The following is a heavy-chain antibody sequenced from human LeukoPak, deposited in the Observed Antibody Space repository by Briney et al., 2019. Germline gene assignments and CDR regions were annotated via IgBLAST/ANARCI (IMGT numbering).Heavy chain of an antibody. V-gene: IGHV3-33*06. CDR1: GFTFSNHG. CDR3: AKAPYSGSYDFDY. Sequence: PGGSLRLSCAASGFTFSNHGMHWVRQAPGKGLEWVAVIWYDGSNKYYADSVKGRFTISRDNSKNTLYLQMNSLRAEDTAAYYCAKAPYSGSYDFDYWGQGTLVTVSS. CDR2: IWYDGSNK. D-gene: IGHD1-26*01. J-gene: IGHJ4*02.